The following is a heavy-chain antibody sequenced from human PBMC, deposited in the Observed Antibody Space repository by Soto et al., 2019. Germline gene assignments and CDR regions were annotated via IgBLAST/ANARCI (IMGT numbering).Heavy chain of an antibody. Sequence: QVQLQESGPGLVKPSETLSLTCTVSRGSVSSGSYYWSWIRQPPGKGLEWIGYVYYSGSTNYNPSLKSRVTISVDTSKNQFSLKLSSVTAADTAVYYCARGYCTNGVCYTGGYYYYYGMDVWGQGTTVTVSS. J-gene: IGHJ6*02. V-gene: IGHV4-61*01. CDR2: VYYSGST. CDR3: ARGYCTNGVCYTGGYYYYYGMDV. CDR1: RGSVSSGSYY. D-gene: IGHD2-8*01.